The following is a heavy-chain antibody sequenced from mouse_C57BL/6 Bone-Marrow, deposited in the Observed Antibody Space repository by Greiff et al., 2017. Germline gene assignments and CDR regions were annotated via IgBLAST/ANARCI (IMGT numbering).Heavy chain of an antibody. CDR3: ARFLYAMDY. CDR2: INPSSGYT. V-gene: IGHV1-4*01. CDR1: GYTFTSYT. Sequence: QVQLKQSGAELARPGASVKMSCKASGYTFTSYTMHWVKQRPGQGLEWIGNINPSSGYTKYNQKFKDKATLTADKSSSTAYMQLSSLTSEDSAVYYCARFLYAMDYWGQGTSVTVSS. J-gene: IGHJ4*01.